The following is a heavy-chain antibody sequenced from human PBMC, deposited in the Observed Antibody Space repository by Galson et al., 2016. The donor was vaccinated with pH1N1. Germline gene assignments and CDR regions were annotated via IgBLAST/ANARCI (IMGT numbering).Heavy chain of an antibody. V-gene: IGHV3-30*04. CDR3: VRSRDFSFDY. CDR2: ISKDGNNV. J-gene: IGHJ4*02. D-gene: IGHD4-11*01. CDR1: GFTLRGCA. Sequence: SLRLSCAASGFTLRGCAMHWVRQAPGKGLECVALISKDGNNVYYADPVKGRFTISIDSSNNTLYPQMNSLRTVDTAIYYCVRSRDFSFDYWGQGALVTVAS.